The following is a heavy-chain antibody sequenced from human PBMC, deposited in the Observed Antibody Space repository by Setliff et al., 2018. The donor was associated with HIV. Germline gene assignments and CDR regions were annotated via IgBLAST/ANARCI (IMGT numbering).Heavy chain of an antibody. Sequence: GASVKVSCKTSGYIFSNYYIHWVRQAPGQGLEWMAIIDSDNGYTTYAQRFQGRVTMTRDTSTATLYMDLSSLTSDDTAIYYCARESRGSGWFDPWGQGTLVTVSS. CDR1: GYIFSNYY. D-gene: IGHD3-16*01. CDR3: ARESRGSGWFDP. V-gene: IGHV1-46*01. CDR2: IDSDNGYT. J-gene: IGHJ5*02.